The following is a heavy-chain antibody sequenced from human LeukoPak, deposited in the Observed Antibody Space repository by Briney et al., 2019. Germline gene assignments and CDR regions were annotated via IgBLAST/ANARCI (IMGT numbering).Heavy chain of an antibody. CDR1: GFTFSSYE. CDR3: ARDRALYDYVWGSYRPLDY. D-gene: IGHD3-16*02. V-gene: IGHV3-48*03. Sequence: GGSLGLSCAASGFTFSSYEMNWVRQAPGKGLEWVSYISSSGSTIYYADSVKGRFTISRDNAKNSLYLQMNSLRAEDTAVYYCARDRALYDYVWGSYRPLDYWGQGTLVTVSS. CDR2: ISSSGSTI. J-gene: IGHJ4*02.